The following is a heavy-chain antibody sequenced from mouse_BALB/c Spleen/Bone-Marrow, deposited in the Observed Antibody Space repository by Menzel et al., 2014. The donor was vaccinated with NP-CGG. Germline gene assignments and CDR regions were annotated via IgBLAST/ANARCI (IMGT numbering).Heavy chain of an antibody. CDR3: ARWRMDY. J-gene: IGHJ4*01. V-gene: IGHV7-3*02. CDR1: GFTFTDYY. CDR2: IRNKAYGYTT. Sequence: EVQRVESGGGLVQPGGSLRLSCTTSGFTFTDYYMSWVRQPPGKALEWLAFIRNKAYGYTTEYSASVRGRFTISRDNSQRILYLRVKALRGGDSGGYYCARWRMDYWGQGTSGTVSS.